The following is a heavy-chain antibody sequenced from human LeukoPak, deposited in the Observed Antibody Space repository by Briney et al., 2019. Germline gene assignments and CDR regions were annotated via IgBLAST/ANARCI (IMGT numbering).Heavy chain of an antibody. CDR3: ARVPYDYVWGSYRYPFDY. Sequence: ASVKVSCKASGYTFTGYYMHWVRQAPGQGPEWMGWINPNSGGTNYAQKFQGRVTMTRDTSISTAYMELSRLRSDDTAVYYCARVPYDYVWGSYRYPFDYWGQGTLVTVSS. CDR2: INPNSGGT. J-gene: IGHJ4*02. CDR1: GYTFTGYY. V-gene: IGHV1-2*02. D-gene: IGHD3-16*02.